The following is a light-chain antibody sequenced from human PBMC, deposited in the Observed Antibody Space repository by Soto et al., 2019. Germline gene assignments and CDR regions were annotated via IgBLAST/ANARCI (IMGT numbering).Light chain of an antibody. CDR2: DAS. CDR3: QQYNTYSPWT. J-gene: IGKJ1*01. V-gene: IGKV1-5*01. Sequence: DIQMTRSPSTLSASVGDRVTITCRASQSIGNWLAWYQQKPAKAPKLLIYDASTLESGVPSRFSGSGSGTDFTLPISSLQTHDFSAYYCQQYNTYSPWTFGQGTKVDIK. CDR1: QSIGNW.